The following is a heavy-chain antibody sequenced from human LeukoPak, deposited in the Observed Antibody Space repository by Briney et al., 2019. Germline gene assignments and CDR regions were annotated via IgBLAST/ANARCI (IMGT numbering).Heavy chain of an antibody. J-gene: IGHJ4*02. D-gene: IGHD3-10*01. CDR1: GFTLSSYA. CDR3: VRDDSGSVIRGVLHY. V-gene: IGHV3-33*01. Sequence: GGSLRLSCTASGFTLSSYAIHWVRQAPGKGLEWVSVIYLDGSKIYYADSVKGQFTLSRDNSKNTLYLQMNGLIAEDTAVYYCVRDDSGSVIRGVLHYWGQGALVTVSS. CDR2: IYLDGSKI.